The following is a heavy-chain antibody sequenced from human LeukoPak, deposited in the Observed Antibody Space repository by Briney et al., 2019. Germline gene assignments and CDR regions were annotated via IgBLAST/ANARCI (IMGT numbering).Heavy chain of an antibody. V-gene: IGHV1-18*01. J-gene: IGHJ3*02. Sequence: ASVKVSCKASGYTFTSYGISWVRQAPGQGLEWMGWISAYNGNTNYAQKLQGRVTMTTDTSTSTAYMELRSLRSDDTAVYYCASSIAAAARGAFDIWGQGTMVTVSS. D-gene: IGHD6-13*01. CDR3: ASSIAAAARGAFDI. CDR1: GYTFTSYG. CDR2: ISAYNGNT.